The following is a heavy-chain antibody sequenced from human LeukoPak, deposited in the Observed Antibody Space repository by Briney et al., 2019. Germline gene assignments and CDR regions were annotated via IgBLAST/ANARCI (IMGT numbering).Heavy chain of an antibody. D-gene: IGHD3-22*01. Sequence: SETLSLSCTVSGGSISSYSWSCIRQPPGKGLEWIGYIHYSGTTNYNPSLRSRVTISVDTSKNQFSLNLGSVSAADTAVYYCARTLLPAVKGAFDIWGQGTMVTVSS. V-gene: IGHV4-59*08. CDR1: GGSISSYS. CDR3: ARTLLPAVKGAFDI. J-gene: IGHJ3*02. CDR2: IHYSGTT.